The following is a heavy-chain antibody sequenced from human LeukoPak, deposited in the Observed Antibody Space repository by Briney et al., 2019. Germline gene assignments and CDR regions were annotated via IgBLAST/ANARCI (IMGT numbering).Heavy chain of an antibody. CDR2: IKQDGSEK. CDR3: ASAGGGATFFY. V-gene: IGHV3-7*01. CDR1: GFTFSSYW. D-gene: IGHD1-26*01. Sequence: GGSLRLSCAASGFTFSSYWMSWVRQAPGKGLEWVANIKQDGSEKYYVDSVKGRFTISRDNAKNSLYLQMNSLRAEDTAVYYCASAGGGATFFYWGQGNLVTVSS. J-gene: IGHJ4*02.